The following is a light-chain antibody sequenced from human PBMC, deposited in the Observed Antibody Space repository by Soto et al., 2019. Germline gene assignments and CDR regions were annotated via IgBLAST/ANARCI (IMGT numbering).Light chain of an antibody. CDR1: QSVSSY. J-gene: IGKJ1*01. V-gene: IGKV3-11*01. CDR3: QQRSNWPTIT. CDR2: DAS. Sequence: EIVLTQSPGTLSLSPGERATLSCRASQSVSSYLAWYQQKPGQAPRLLIYDASNRATGIPARFSGSGSGTDFTLTISSLEPEDFAVYYGQQRSNWPTITFGQGTKVEIK.